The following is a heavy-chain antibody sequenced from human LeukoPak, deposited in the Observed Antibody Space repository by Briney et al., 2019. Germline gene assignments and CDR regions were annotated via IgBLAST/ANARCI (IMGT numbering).Heavy chain of an antibody. D-gene: IGHD3-10*01. Sequence: SVKVSCKASGGTFSSYAISWVRQAPGQGLEWMGRIIPIFGIANYAQKFQGRVTITADKSTSTAYMELSSLRSEDTAVYYCARDYPPGHKGSGSPYYFDYWGQGTLVAVSS. CDR3: ARDYPPGHKGSGSPYYFDY. CDR2: IIPIFGIA. CDR1: GGTFSSYA. J-gene: IGHJ4*02. V-gene: IGHV1-69*04.